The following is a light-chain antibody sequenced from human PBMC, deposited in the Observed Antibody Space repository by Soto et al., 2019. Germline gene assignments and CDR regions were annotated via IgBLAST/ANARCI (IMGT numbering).Light chain of an antibody. CDR1: SSDVGGYNF. J-gene: IGLJ2*01. CDR3: SSYAGSNIVV. CDR2: EVS. V-gene: IGLV2-8*01. Sequence: QSALTQPPSASGSPGQSVTISCTGTSSDVGGYNFVSWYQQHPGKAPKLMIYEVSERPSGVPDRFSGTKSGNTASLTVSGLQAEGEADYSCSSYAGSNIVVFGGGTKLTVL.